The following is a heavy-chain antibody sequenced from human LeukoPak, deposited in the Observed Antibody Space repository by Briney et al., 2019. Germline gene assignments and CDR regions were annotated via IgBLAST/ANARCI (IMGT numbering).Heavy chain of an antibody. V-gene: IGHV3-9*01. Sequence: QTGGSLRLSCAASGFTFDDYAMHWVRQAPGKGLEWVSGISWNSGSIGYADSVKGRFTISRDNAKNSLYLQMNSLRAEDTALYYCAKDGSGGYMTYYFDYWGQGTLVTVSS. CDR2: ISWNSGSI. D-gene: IGHD3-10*01. CDR1: GFTFDDYA. CDR3: AKDGSGGYMTYYFDY. J-gene: IGHJ4*02.